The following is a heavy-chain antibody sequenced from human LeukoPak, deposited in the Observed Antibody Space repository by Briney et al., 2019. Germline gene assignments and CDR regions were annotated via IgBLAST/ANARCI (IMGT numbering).Heavy chain of an antibody. Sequence: GESLKISCNGSGYGFPSYWIGWLRQMPGKGLEWMVIIYPADSDARYSPSFQGQVTLSADKSISTAYLQWSSLKASDTAMYYCARSSGSGWSFFDYWGQGTLVTVSS. D-gene: IGHD6-19*01. V-gene: IGHV5-51*01. J-gene: IGHJ4*02. CDR1: GYGFPSYW. CDR2: IYPADSDA. CDR3: ARSSGSGWSFFDY.